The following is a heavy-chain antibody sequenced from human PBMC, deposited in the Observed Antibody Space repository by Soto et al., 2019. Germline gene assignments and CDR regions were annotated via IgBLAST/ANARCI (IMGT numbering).Heavy chain of an antibody. D-gene: IGHD3-22*01. V-gene: IGHV3-64D*06. CDR3: VKAVFSGYYYVPFDY. J-gene: IGHJ4*02. CDR1: GFTFSNYA. Sequence: GGSLRLSCSASGFTFSNYAMHWVRQAPGKGLEYVSAISSNGGNTYYADSVKGRFTISRDNSKDTLYLQMSSLRTEDTAVYYCVKAVFSGYYYVPFDYWGQGTLVTVSS. CDR2: ISSNGGNT.